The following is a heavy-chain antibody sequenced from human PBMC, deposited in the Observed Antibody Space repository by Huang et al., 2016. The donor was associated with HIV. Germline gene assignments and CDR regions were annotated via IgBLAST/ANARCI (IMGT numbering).Heavy chain of an antibody. CDR2: ISFDGRNK. Sequence: QVQLVESGGGVVQPGRSLRLSCAVSGFTFRDHPWQWVRQAPGKGLEWVSVISFDGRNKLYADFVRGRFTISRDNSKNILYLQLNSLTPADTSIYYCARDTTTVAGLDFWGQGALVTVSS. CDR3: ARDTTTVAGLDF. D-gene: IGHD6-19*01. CDR1: GFTFRDHP. V-gene: IGHV3-30*14. J-gene: IGHJ4*02.